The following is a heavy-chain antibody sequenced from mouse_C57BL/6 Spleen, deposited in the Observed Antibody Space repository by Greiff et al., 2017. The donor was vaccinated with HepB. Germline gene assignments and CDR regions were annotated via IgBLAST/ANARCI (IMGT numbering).Heavy chain of an antibody. V-gene: IGHV1-15*01. CDR3: TRREDDYDGYYYAMDY. J-gene: IGHJ4*01. D-gene: IGHD2-4*01. Sequence: VKLMESGAELVRPGASVTLSCKASGYTFTDYEMHWVKQTPVHGLEWIGAIDPETGGTAYNQKFKGKAILTADKSSSTAYMELRSLTSEDSAVYYCTRREDDYDGYYYAMDYWGQGTSVTVSS. CDR1: GYTFTDYE. CDR2: IDPETGGT.